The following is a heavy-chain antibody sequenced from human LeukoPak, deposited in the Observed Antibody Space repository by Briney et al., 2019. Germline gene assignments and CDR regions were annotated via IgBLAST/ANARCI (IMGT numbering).Heavy chain of an antibody. CDR1: GGTFSSYA. CDR3: ARDRGVGNVDGDYVVDY. Sequence: SVKVSCKASGGTFSSYAISWVRQAPGQGLEWMGGIIPIFGTANYAQKFQGRVTITADESTSTAYMELSSLRSGDTAVYYCARDRGVGNVDGDYVVDYWGQGTLVTVSS. J-gene: IGHJ4*02. D-gene: IGHD4-17*01. CDR2: IIPIFGTA. V-gene: IGHV1-69*13.